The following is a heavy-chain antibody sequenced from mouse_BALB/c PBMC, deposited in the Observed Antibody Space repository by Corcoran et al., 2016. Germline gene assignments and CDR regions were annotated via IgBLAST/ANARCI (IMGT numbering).Heavy chain of an antibody. CDR2: INTYTGEP. CDR3: ARSSTNFLFDY. CDR1: GYTCTNCG. J-gene: IGHJ2*01. Sequence: QIQSVQSGPELMKPGGTVQSSCKASGYTCTNCGMNWVKQAPGKGLKWLGWINTYTGEPPYADDFKGRFAFSLETSASTAYLQINNLKNEDMATYFCARSSTNFLFDYWGQGTTLTVSS. V-gene: IGHV9-1*02.